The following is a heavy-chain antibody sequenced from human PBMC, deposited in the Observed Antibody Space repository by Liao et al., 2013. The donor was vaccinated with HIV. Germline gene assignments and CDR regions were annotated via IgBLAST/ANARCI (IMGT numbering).Heavy chain of an antibody. CDR3: ARSMLLRPNWFDP. CDR2: IYTSGST. CDR1: GDSISSRSYY. V-gene: IGHV4-61*02. J-gene: IGHJ5*02. Sequence: QVQLQESGPGLVKPSQTLSLTCTVSGDSISSRSYYWSWIRQSAGKGLEWIGRIYTSGSTNYNPSLKSRVTISIDTSKNQFSLKLSSVTAADTAVYYCARSMLLRPNWFDPWGQGTLVTVSS. D-gene: IGHD2-15*01.